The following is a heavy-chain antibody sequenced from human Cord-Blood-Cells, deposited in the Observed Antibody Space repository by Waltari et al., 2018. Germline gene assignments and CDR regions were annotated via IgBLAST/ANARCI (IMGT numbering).Heavy chain of an antibody. Sequence: QVQLVQSGAEVKKPGASVKVSCKASVSTFTGSYMPWTRQAPGQGLEWMGWINPNSGGTNYAQKFQGRVTMTRDTSISTAYMELSRLRSDDTAVYYCAREHGAAAGLDYWGQGTLVTVSS. CDR2: INPNSGGT. J-gene: IGHJ4*02. D-gene: IGHD6-13*01. CDR1: VSTFTGSY. CDR3: AREHGAAAGLDY. V-gene: IGHV1-2*02.